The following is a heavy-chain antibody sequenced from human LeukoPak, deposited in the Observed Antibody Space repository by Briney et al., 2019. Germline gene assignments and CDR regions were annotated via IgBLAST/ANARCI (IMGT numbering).Heavy chain of an antibody. J-gene: IGHJ6*03. V-gene: IGHV4-59*11. CDR2: IDYSWST. D-gene: IGHD3-16*01. Sequence: SETLSLTCIVSGGPISTHFWNWIRQPPGKGLAWIGYIDYSWSTNYNPSLQSRVTISVDTSKNQFFLELNPDHAADGGVYYCARGAPLRGTYFMDVWGKGTTVSVS. CDR3: ARGAPLRGTYFMDV. CDR1: GGPISTHF.